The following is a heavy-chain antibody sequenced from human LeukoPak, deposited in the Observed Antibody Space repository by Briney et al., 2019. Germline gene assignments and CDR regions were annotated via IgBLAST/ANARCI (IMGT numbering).Heavy chain of an antibody. D-gene: IGHD7-27*01. Sequence: GGSLRLSCAASGFTFSSYAMSWVRQAPGKGLEWVSGISGSRTYYADSVKGRFTISRDNSKNTLYLQMNGLRAEDTAVYYCAKTLTGGSSFDYWGQGTLVTVSS. CDR3: AKTLTGGSSFDY. J-gene: IGHJ4*02. V-gene: IGHV3-23*01. CDR1: GFTFSSYA. CDR2: ISGSRT.